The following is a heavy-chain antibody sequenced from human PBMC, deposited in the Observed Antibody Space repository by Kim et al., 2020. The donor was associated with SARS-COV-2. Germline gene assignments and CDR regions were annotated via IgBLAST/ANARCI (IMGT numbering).Heavy chain of an antibody. V-gene: IGHV6-1*01. CDR3: ARDLRDLAALYLDY. D-gene: IGHD6-6*01. J-gene: IGHJ4*02. Sequence: AVSVKSRISSHADTAKNQFSLQLNSVTPEDTAVYYCARDLRDLAALYLDYWGQGTLVTVAS.